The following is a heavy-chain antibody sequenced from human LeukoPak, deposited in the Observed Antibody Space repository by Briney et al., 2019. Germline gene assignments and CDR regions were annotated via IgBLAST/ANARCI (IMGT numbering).Heavy chain of an antibody. CDR3: ARGYDFLYYYGMDV. D-gene: IGHD3-3*01. V-gene: IGHV4-34*01. CDR1: GGSISSYY. Sequence: SETLSLTCTVSGGSISSYYWSWIRQPPGKGLEWIGEINHSGSTNYNPSLKSRVTISVDTSKNQFSLKLSSVTAADTAVYYCARGYDFLYYYGMDVWGQGTTVTVSS. CDR2: INHSGST. J-gene: IGHJ6*02.